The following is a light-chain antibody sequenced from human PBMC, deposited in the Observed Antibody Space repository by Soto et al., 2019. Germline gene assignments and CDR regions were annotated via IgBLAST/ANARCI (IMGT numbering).Light chain of an antibody. Sequence: DIHMTQSPSTLYASVGDRVTITCRASQTISSPLSWYQQKPGKVPELLIYATSRLQSGVPSRFSGSRSGTDFTLTISSLQPEDFATYYCQHSYGTPAFGQGTRLEIK. J-gene: IGKJ5*01. CDR3: QHSYGTPA. CDR1: QTISSP. V-gene: IGKV1-39*01. CDR2: ATS.